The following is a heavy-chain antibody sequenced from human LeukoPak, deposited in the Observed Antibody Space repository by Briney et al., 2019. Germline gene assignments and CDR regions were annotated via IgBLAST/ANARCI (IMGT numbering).Heavy chain of an antibody. Sequence: SETLSLTCSVSGDSVSSFYWNWIRQSPGSGLEWIGNIHYSGSSIYNPSLRSRVTMSIDTSKKQFFLKLTSVTAADTAVYYCVLAPNSNWFDFWGQGTLVTVSS. CDR3: VLAPNSNWFDF. J-gene: IGHJ4*02. V-gene: IGHV4-59*08. CDR2: IHYSGSS. D-gene: IGHD2-15*01. CDR1: GDSVSSFY.